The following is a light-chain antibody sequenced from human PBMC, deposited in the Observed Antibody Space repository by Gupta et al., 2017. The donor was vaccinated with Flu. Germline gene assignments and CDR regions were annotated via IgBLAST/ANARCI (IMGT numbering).Light chain of an antibody. CDR2: HAS. V-gene: IGKV3-15*01. CDR1: QSIGSN. J-gene: IGKJ3*01. Sequence: EIVMTQSPANTSVSPGERATLSCRASQSIGSNLAWYQQRPGQAPRLLIFHASTRATGVAAKFSGSGSGTDFSLSISSRHSEESGVYHCQHENNWPITFGHGTKVDSK. CDR3: QHENNWPIT.